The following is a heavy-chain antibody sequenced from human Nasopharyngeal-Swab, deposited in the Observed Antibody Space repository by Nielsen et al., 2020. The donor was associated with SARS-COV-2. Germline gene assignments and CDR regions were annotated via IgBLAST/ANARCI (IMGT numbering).Heavy chain of an antibody. CDR1: GFPLSNYW. J-gene: IGHJ3*02. V-gene: IGHV3-74*01. CDR3: TRVDVHDAFDM. CDR2: INTDASRT. D-gene: IGHD3-16*01. Sequence: GVLKISCAASGFPLSNYWIHWVRQTPGKGLLWVSRINTDASRTSYADSVKGRFTISRDNAKNTVYLQMNSLRGEDTAVYYCTRVDVHDAFDMWGQGTMVTVSS.